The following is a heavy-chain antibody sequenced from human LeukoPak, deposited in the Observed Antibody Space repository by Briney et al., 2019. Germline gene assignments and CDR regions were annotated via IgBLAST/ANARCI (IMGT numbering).Heavy chain of an antibody. CDR1: GFTFSSYG. J-gene: IGHJ4*02. V-gene: IGHV3-30*18. D-gene: IGHD3-22*01. Sequence: GGSLRLSCAASGFTFSSYGMHWVRQAPGKGLEWVAVISHDGSNKYYADSVKGRFTISRDNSKNTLYLQMNSLRPEDTAVYYCANENYFDTSGYVDNWGQGTLVTVSS. CDR3: ANENYFDTSGYVDN. CDR2: ISHDGSNK.